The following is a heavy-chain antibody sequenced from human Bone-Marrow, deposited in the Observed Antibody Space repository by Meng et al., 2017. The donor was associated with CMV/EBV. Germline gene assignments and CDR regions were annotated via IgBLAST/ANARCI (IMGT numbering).Heavy chain of an antibody. Sequence: SVKVSCKASGGTFSSYAISWVRQAPGQGLEWMGGIIPILGIANYAQKFQGRVTITADKSTSTAYMELSSLRSEDTAVYYCARDATPGGYCSGGSCYSHVAFDIWGQGTMVTVSS. CDR2: IIPILGIA. CDR1: GGTFSSYA. D-gene: IGHD2-15*01. J-gene: IGHJ3*02. V-gene: IGHV1-69*10. CDR3: ARDATPGGYCSGGSCYSHVAFDI.